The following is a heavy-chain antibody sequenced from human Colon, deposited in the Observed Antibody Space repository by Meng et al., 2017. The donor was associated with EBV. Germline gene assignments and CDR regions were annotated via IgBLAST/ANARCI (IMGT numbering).Heavy chain of an antibody. CDR2: IYHSGST. V-gene: IGHV4-4*02. D-gene: IGHD2-21*02. CDR1: GAALSSRLW. CDR3: ARVGAYCGGDCYHPR. Sequence: QQPASGPGALMPSGTRPLATAAPGAALSSRLWWTWVPQPPGKGLEWIGEIYHSGSTNYNPSRKSRVTISVDESKNQFSLRLSSVTAADTAVYYCARVGAYCGGDCYHPRWGQGTLVTVSS. J-gene: IGHJ4*02.